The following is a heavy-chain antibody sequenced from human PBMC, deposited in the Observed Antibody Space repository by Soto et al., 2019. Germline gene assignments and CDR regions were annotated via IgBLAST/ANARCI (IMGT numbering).Heavy chain of an antibody. CDR2: IYYSGST. CDR3: AREVNYGSGSYNDY. J-gene: IGHJ4*02. V-gene: IGHV4-59*01. D-gene: IGHD3-10*01. Sequence: PSETLSLTCTVSGGSISSYYWSWIRQPPGKGLEWIGYIYYSGSTNYNPSLKSRVTISVDTSKNQFSLKLSSVTAADTAVYYCAREVNYGSGSYNDYWGQGTLVTVSS. CDR1: GGSISSYY.